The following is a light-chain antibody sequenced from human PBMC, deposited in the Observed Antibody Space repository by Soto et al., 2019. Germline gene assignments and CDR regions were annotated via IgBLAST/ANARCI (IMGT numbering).Light chain of an antibody. J-gene: IGKJ5*01. V-gene: IGKV3-15*01. CDR2: GAS. CDR3: QQLLSYPIT. Sequence: EIEMTQSPATLSVSPGERATLSCRASQSVNTNLAWYQQKPGQAPRLLIYGASTRAPGIPARFSGSGSGTEFTLTVSSLQSEDFAVYYCQQLLSYPITFGQGTRLEIK. CDR1: QSVNTN.